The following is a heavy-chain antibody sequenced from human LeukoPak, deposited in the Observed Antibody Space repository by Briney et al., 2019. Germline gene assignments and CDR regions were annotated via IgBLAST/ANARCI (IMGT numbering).Heavy chain of an antibody. CDR3: AKGVFATPGAP. CDR1: GFTFSSYA. J-gene: IGHJ5*02. CDR2: ITGGGGST. V-gene: IGHV3-23*01. Sequence: GGSLRLSCAASGFTFSSYAMTWFRQARGKGLEWVSTITGGGGSTYYADSVKSRFTISRDNSKDTLYLLMNSLRAEDTTVYYCAKGVFATPGAPWGQGTLVTVSS. D-gene: IGHD6-13*01.